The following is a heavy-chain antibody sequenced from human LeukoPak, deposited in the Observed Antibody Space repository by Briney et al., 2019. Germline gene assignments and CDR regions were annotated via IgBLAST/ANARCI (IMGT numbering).Heavy chain of an antibody. J-gene: IGHJ5*02. D-gene: IGHD6-19*01. CDR2: MNPNSGNT. CDR1: GYTFTSYD. V-gene: IGHV1-8*01. Sequence: ASVKVSCKASGYTFTSYDINWVRQATGQGLEWMGCMNPNSGNTGYAQKFQGRVTMTRNTSISTAYMELSSLRSEDTAVYYCARGPGYSSGWYWFDPWGQGTLVTVSS. CDR3: ARGPGYSSGWYWFDP.